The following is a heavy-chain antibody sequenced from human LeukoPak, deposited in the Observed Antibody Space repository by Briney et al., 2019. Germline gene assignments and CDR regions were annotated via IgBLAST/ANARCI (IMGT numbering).Heavy chain of an antibody. V-gene: IGHV4-59*11. D-gene: IGHD2-2*01. CDR1: GGSISSHY. CDR2: IYCSGST. Sequence: SQTLSLTCTVSGGSISSHYWSCIRPLPEKGLEWIGYIYCSGSTNYNPSLKSRVTISVDTSKNQFSLKLSSVAAADTAVYYCARRCSSKSFDYWGQGTLVTVSS. J-gene: IGHJ4*02. CDR3: ARRCSSKSFDY.